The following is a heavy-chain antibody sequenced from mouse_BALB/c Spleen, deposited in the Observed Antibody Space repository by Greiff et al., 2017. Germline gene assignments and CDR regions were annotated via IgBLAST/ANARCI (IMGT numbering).Heavy chain of an antibody. Sequence: QVQLQQPGAELVKPGASVKLSCKASGYTFTSYWMHWVKQRPGQGLEWIGEIDPSDSYTNYNQKFKGKATLTVDKSSSTAYMQLSSLTSEDSAVYYCARGYGNSYFDYWGQGTTLTVSS. J-gene: IGHJ2*01. CDR1: GYTFTSYW. CDR3: ARGYGNSYFDY. D-gene: IGHD2-10*02. V-gene: IGHV1-69*02. CDR2: IDPSDSYT.